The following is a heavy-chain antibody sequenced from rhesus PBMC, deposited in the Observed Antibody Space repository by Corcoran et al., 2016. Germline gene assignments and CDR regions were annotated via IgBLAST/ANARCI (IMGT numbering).Heavy chain of an antibody. V-gene: IGHV4-65*01. CDR3: ARDRGGSRYFDY. CDR1: GGSISSSNW. Sequence: QVQLQESGPGLVKPSETLSLTCAVSGGSISSSNWWSWIRQPPGKGLEWIGYISGSSGSTYYNPSLKSRVTISTDTSKNQFSLKLSSVTAADTAVYYCARDRGGSRYFDYWGQESWSPSPQ. J-gene: IGHJ4*01. CDR2: ISGSSGST. D-gene: IGHD6-25*01.